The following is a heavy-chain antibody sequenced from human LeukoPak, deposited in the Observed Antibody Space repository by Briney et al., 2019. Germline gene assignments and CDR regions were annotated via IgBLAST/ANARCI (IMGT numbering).Heavy chain of an antibody. CDR2: IYYSGST. V-gene: IGHV4-59*08. CDR3: ARHAARIYGLDV. Sequence: SETLSLTCTVPGGSISSHYWSWIRQPPGKGLEWIAYIYYSGSTNYNPSLKSRVTLSVDTSKNQFSLKLSSVTAADTAVYYCARHAARIYGLDVWGRGTTVTVSS. D-gene: IGHD2-15*01. CDR1: GGSISSHY. J-gene: IGHJ6*02.